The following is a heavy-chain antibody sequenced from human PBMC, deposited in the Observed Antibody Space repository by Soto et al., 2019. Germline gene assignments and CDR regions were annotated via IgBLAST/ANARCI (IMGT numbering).Heavy chain of an antibody. V-gene: IGHV3-30*18. CDR1: GFTFSSYG. CDR2: ISYDGSNT. J-gene: IGHJ4*02. CDR3: AKEGGLSGSYYIASSYYLDY. Sequence: QVQLVESGGGVVQPGRSLRLSCVASGFTFSSYGMHWVRQAPGKGLEWVAIISYDGSNTYYADSVKGRFTISTDNSKNTLYLQMNSLRAEDTSVYYCAKEGGLSGSYYIASSYYLDYWGQGTLVTVSS. D-gene: IGHD1-26*01.